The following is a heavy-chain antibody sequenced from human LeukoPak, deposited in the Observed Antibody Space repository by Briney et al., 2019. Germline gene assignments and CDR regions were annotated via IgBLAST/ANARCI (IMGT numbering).Heavy chain of an antibody. J-gene: IGHJ4*02. Sequence: PSETLSLTCTVSGGSISNYYWSWLRQPPGQGLEWFGYIYHSGSTKYNPSLKSRVTISVDTSKNQFSLKLSSVTAADTAVYYCARDGYSGNDGLWGQGTLVTVSS. D-gene: IGHD5-12*01. CDR1: GGSISNYY. CDR3: ARDGYSGNDGL. CDR2: IYHSGST. V-gene: IGHV4-59*01.